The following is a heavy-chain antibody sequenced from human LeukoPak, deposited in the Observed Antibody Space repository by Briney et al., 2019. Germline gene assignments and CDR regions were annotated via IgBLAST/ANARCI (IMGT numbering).Heavy chain of an antibody. J-gene: IGHJ5*02. Sequence: PSETLSLTCTVSGGSITSGNFYWSWIRQSAGKGLEWIGRIYSTGSTNYNPSLKSRVTISVDRSKNQFSLMLKSVTAADTAVYCCARAVGSSESNWFDPWGQGTQATVSS. CDR1: GGSITSGNFY. V-gene: IGHV4-61*02. CDR3: ARAVGSSESNWFDP. D-gene: IGHD1-26*01. CDR2: IYSTGST.